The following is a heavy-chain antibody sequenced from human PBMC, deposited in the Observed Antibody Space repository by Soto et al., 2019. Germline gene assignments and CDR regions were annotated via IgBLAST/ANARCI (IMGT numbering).Heavy chain of an antibody. D-gene: IGHD2-15*01. Sequence: QITLRESGPPLVQPTQTLTLTCTLSGVSLTTSGVGVGWIRQPPGKALEWLALIYWDDDERFSPSLKSRLATTRDTSKNQVVMTMTDMAPVDTAIYYCAPRQRTVVVGAPFDLWGQGSQVTVSS. CDR2: IYWDDDE. CDR1: GVSLTTSGVG. J-gene: IGHJ4*02. V-gene: IGHV2-5*02. CDR3: APRQRTVVVGAPFDL.